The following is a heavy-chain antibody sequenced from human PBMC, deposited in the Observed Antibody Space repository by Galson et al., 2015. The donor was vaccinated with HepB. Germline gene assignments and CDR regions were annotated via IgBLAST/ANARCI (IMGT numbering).Heavy chain of an antibody. CDR2: IKEDGSEK. CDR1: GFTFSSYW. J-gene: IGHJ4*02. D-gene: IGHD6-19*01. CDR3: ARASKEWLEH. V-gene: IGHV3-7*03. Sequence: SLRLSCAASGFTFSSYWMTWVRQAPGKGLEWVANIKEDGSEKYYVDSVKGRFTISRDNAKNTVYLQMNILRAEDTAVYYCARASKEWLEHWGQGTPVTVSP.